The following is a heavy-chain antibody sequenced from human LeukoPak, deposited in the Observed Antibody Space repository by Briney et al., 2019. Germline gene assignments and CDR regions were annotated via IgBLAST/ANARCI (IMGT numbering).Heavy chain of an antibody. Sequence: PGGSLRLSCAASGFTFSSYGMHWVRQAPGKGLEWVAFIRYDGSNKYYADSVKGRFTISRDNSRNTLYLQMNSLRAEDTAVYYCAKDYYGSGSYYNYYYYYYMDVWGKGTTVTISS. CDR2: IRYDGSNK. CDR1: GFTFSSYG. D-gene: IGHD3-10*01. CDR3: AKDYYGSGSYYNYYYYYYMDV. J-gene: IGHJ6*03. V-gene: IGHV3-30*02.